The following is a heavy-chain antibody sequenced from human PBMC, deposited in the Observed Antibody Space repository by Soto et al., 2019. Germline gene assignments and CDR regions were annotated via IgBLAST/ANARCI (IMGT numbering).Heavy chain of an antibody. CDR1: GFTFSTYG. J-gene: IGHJ4*02. Sequence: QVQLVESGGGVVQPGRSLRLSCAASGFTFSTYGMHWVRQAPGKGLEWVAVIWHDGSNKYYADSVKGRFTISRDNSKNTLFLQLDSLRAEDTAVYYCGRDRGYCSGGNCYSGFGDYWGQGILVTVSS. CDR2: IWHDGSNK. CDR3: GRDRGYCSGGNCYSGFGDY. V-gene: IGHV3-33*01. D-gene: IGHD2-15*01.